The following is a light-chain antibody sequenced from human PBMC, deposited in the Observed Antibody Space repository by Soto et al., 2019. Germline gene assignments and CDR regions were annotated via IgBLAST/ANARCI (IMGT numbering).Light chain of an antibody. CDR3: QQYGSSPT. J-gene: IGKJ1*01. CDR1: QSVNNYY. Sequence: IVLTQPPDTLSLSPGERATLSCGASQSVNNYYLAWYQQKPGQAPRLLIYDASTRTTGISDRFSGSGSGTDFTLTISRLEPEDIAVYYCQQYGSSPTFGQGTKVEIK. V-gene: IGKV3-20*01. CDR2: DAS.